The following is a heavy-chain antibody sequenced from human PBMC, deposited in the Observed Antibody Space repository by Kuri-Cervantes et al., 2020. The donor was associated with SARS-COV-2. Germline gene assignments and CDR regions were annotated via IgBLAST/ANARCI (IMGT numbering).Heavy chain of an antibody. CDR3: AKAGRDCSSTSCYTNY. CDR1: GYTFTSYG. D-gene: IGHD2-2*02. Sequence: ASVKVSCKASGYTFTSYGISWVRQAPGQGLEWMGWISAYNGNTNYAQKLQGRVTMTTDTSTSTAYMELRSLRSEDTAVYYCAKAGRDCSSTSCYTNYWGQGTLVTVSS. V-gene: IGHV1-18*01. CDR2: ISAYNGNT. J-gene: IGHJ4*02.